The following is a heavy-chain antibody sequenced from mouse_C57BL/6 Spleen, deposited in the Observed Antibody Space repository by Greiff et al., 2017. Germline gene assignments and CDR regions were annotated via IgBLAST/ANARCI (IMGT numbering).Heavy chain of an antibody. V-gene: IGHV7-3*01. D-gene: IGHD1-1*01. Sequence: EVKLQESGGGLVQPGGSLSLSCAASGFTFTDYYMSWVRQPPGKALEWLGFIRNKANGYTTEYSASVKGRFTISRDNSQSILYLQMNALRAEDSATYYCASLYYYGRGYFDVWGTGTTVTVSS. CDR2: IRNKANGYTT. J-gene: IGHJ1*03. CDR1: GFTFTDYY. CDR3: ASLYYYGRGYFDV.